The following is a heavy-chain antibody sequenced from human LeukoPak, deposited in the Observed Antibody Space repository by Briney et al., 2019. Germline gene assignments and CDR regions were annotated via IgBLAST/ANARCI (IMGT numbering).Heavy chain of an antibody. CDR1: GGSISNNGYA. CDR2: VFYSKST. V-gene: IGHV4-39*07. J-gene: IGHJ4*02. CDR3: ASRIAVGGGHIDS. Sequence: SETLSLTCTVSGGSISNNGYAWGWIRQPPGKGLEWIGSVFYSKSTYYNPSLKSRVTISVDTSKNQFSLKLSSVTAADTAVYFCASRIAVGGGHIDSWGQGTLVTVSS. D-gene: IGHD6-19*01.